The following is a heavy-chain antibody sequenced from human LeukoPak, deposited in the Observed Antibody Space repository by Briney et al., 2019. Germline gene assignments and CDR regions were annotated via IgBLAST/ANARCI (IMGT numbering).Heavy chain of an antibody. J-gene: IGHJ1*01. D-gene: IGHD3-22*01. CDR1: GFTFGSYG. CDR2: ISGVGFNYI. CDR3: ATYSSLNRREFQY. Sequence: GGSLRLSCAASGFTFGSYGILWVRQAPGKGLEWVSTISGVGFNYIYYTDSVKGRFTISRDNAKKSVYLQMNSLRAEDTAVYYCATYSSLNRREFQYWGQGTLLTVSS. V-gene: IGHV3-21*01.